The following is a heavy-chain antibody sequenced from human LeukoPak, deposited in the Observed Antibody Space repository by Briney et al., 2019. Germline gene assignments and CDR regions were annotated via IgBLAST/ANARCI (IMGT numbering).Heavy chain of an antibody. Sequence: SETLSLTCAVSGGSISSSNWWGWVRQPPGKGLEWIGEIYHSGSTNYNPSLKSRVTISVDKSKNQFSLKLSSVTAADTAVYYCARDRSGSGWYISDAFDIWGQGTMVTVSS. CDR1: GGSISSSNW. CDR3: ARDRSGSGWYISDAFDI. V-gene: IGHV4-4*02. CDR2: IYHSGST. D-gene: IGHD6-19*01. J-gene: IGHJ3*02.